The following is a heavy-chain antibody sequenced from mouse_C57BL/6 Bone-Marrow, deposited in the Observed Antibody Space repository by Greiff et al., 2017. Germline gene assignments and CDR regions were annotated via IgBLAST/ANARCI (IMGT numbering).Heavy chain of an antibody. D-gene: IGHD2-2*01. V-gene: IGHV14-2*01. CDR3: ARWCGYDSYAMDY. CDR2: IDPEDGET. CDR1: GFNIKDYY. Sequence: EVKLLESGAELVKPGASVKLSCTASGFNIKDYYMNWVKQRTEQGLEWIGRIDPEDGETKYAPKFQGKATITADTYSNTAYLPLISLTSEDTAVYYCARWCGYDSYAMDYWGQGTSVTVSS. J-gene: IGHJ4*01.